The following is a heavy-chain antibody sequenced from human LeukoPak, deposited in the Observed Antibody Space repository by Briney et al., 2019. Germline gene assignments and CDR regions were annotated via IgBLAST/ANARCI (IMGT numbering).Heavy chain of an antibody. Sequence: KTSETLSLTCTVSGGSISSYYWSWIRLPPGKGLEWIGYIYYSGSTNYNPSLKSRVTISVDTSKNQFSLKLSSVTAADTAVYYCARERYSSGWYFDYWGQGTLVTVSS. V-gene: IGHV4-59*01. CDR2: IYYSGST. J-gene: IGHJ4*02. CDR3: ARERYSSGWYFDY. D-gene: IGHD6-19*01. CDR1: GGSISSYY.